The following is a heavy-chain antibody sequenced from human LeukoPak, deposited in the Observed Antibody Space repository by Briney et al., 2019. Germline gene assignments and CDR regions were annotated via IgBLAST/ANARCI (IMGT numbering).Heavy chain of an antibody. D-gene: IGHD6-19*01. CDR2: INPNSGDT. V-gene: IGHV1-2*02. J-gene: IGHJ4*02. CDR1: GYTFTDYY. CDR3: ARGGKTVAGIGDPDY. Sequence: ASVKVSCKASGYTFTDYYLHWVRQAPGQGLGWMGWINPNSGDTDYAQKFQGRVTVTRDTSISTTYMELSRLRSDDTARYYCARGGKTVAGIGDPDYWGQGTLVTVSS.